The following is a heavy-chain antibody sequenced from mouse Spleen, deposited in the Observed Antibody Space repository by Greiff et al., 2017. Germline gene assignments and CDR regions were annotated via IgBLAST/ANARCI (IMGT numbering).Heavy chain of an antibody. D-gene: IGHD1-1*01. CDR1: GSTFTSYW. J-gene: IGHJ1*01. Sequence: VQLQQSGTVLARPGASVKMSCKTSGSTFTSYWMHWVKQRPGQGLEWIGAIYPGNSDTSYNQKFKGKAKLTAVTSASTAYMELSSLTNEDSAVYYCTRDYGSSYWYFDVWGAGTTVTVSS. CDR2: IYPGNSDT. V-gene: IGHV1-5*01. CDR3: TRDYGSSYWYFDV.